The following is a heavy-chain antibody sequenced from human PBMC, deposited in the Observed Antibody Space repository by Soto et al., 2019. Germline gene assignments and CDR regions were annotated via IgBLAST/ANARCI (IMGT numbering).Heavy chain of an antibody. Sequence: EVQLLESGGGLVQPGGSLTLSCAASGFTFSTFAVSWVRQAPGKGLEWVSAITGNSGSTYYADSVKGRFTTSRDNSKNTLYLQMNSLSDEDTTVHVFAKNSAPTTRVRYDYWGQGTLVTVSS. V-gene: IGHV3-23*01. J-gene: IGHJ4*02. CDR1: GFTFSTFA. CDR2: ITGNSGST. D-gene: IGHD4-17*01. CDR3: AKNSAPTTRVRYDY.